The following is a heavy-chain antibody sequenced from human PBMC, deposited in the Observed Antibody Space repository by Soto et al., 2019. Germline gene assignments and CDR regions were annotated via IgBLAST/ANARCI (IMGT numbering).Heavy chain of an antibody. D-gene: IGHD2-2*01. V-gene: IGHV1-69*13. Sequence: SVKVSCKASGGTFSSYAISWVRQAPGQGLEWMGGIIPIFGTANYAQKFQGRVTITADESTSTAYMELSSLRSEDTAVYYCARSGDIVVVPAMDVWGQGTTVTVSS. CDR1: GGTFSSYA. CDR3: ARSGDIVVVPAMDV. CDR2: IIPIFGTA. J-gene: IGHJ6*02.